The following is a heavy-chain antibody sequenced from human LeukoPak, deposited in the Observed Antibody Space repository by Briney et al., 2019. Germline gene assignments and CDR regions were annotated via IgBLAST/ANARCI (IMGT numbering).Heavy chain of an antibody. CDR1: GFTFSSYA. Sequence: GGSLRLSCAASGFTFSSYAMHWVRQAPGKGPEWVAVISYDGSNKYYADSVKGRFTISRDNSKNTLYLQMNSLRAEDTAVYYCARDLPSSGWPLDYWGQGTLVTVSS. CDR2: ISYDGSNK. CDR3: ARDLPSSGWPLDY. V-gene: IGHV3-30*04. J-gene: IGHJ4*02. D-gene: IGHD6-19*01.